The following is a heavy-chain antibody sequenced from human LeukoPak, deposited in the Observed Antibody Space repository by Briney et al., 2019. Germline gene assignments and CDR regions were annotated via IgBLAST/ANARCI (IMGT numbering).Heavy chain of an antibody. V-gene: IGHV3-9*01. CDR3: AKDLGASGSYGTGY. Sequence: GGSLRLSCAASGFTFSTYSMNWVRQAPGKGLEWVSGISWNSGSIGYADSVKGRFTISRDNAKNFLYLQMNSLRAEDTALYYCAKDLGASGSYGTGYWGQGTLVTVSS. D-gene: IGHD1-26*01. J-gene: IGHJ4*02. CDR1: GFTFSTYS. CDR2: ISWNSGSI.